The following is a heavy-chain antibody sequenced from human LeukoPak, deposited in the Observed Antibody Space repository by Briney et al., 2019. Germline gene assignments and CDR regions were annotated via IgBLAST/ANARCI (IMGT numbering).Heavy chain of an antibody. CDR2: ISGSGGST. J-gene: IGHJ4*02. V-gene: IGHV3-23*01. D-gene: IGHD4-17*01. Sequence: PGGSLRLSCAASGFTFSSYAMSWVRQAPGKGLEWVSAISGSGGSTYYADSVKGRFTISGDDSKNTLYLQMNSLRAEDTAVYYCANSASTLGYGDYPRGWGQGTLVTVSS. CDR1: GFTFSSYA. CDR3: ANSASTLGYGDYPRG.